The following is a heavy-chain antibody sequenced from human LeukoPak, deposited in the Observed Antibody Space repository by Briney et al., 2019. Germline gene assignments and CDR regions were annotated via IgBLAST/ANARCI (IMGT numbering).Heavy chain of an antibody. Sequence: PSETLSLTCAVYGGSFSGYYWSWVRQPPGKGLEWIGEINHSGSTNYNPSLKSRVTISMDPSKNQFSLKLTSVTAADTAVYYCGRSHCGTTSCYGGVDPWGQGTLVTVSA. D-gene: IGHD2-2*01. V-gene: IGHV4-34*01. CDR1: GGSFSGYY. J-gene: IGHJ5*02. CDR3: GRSHCGTTSCYGGVDP. CDR2: INHSGST.